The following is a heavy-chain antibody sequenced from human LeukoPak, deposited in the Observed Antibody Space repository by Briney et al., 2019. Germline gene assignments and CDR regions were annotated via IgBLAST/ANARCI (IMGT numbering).Heavy chain of an antibody. CDR3: ARDRYDSSGYYSFDY. D-gene: IGHD3-22*01. Sequence: SETLSLTCTVSGGSISSYYWSWIRQPPGKGLEWIGYIYYSGSTNYNPSLKSRVTISVDTSKNQFSLKLSSVTAADTAVYYCARDRYDSSGYYSFDYWGQGTLVTVSS. CDR2: IYYSGST. V-gene: IGHV4-59*01. J-gene: IGHJ4*02. CDR1: GGSISSYY.